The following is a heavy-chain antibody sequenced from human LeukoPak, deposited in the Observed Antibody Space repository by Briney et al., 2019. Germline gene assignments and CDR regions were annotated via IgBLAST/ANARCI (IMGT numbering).Heavy chain of an antibody. CDR1: GFTFSSYA. V-gene: IGHV3-30-3*01. CDR3: GKSIGGCQANFLFGFGV. J-gene: IGHJ6*01. CDR2: ISYDGSNK. D-gene: IGHD3-3*01. Sequence: PGGSLRLSCAASGFTFSSYALHWVRQAPGKGLEWVTVISYDGSNKYYTDSVKGRFTISRDDSKNTLYLQMNSLRGEDTAVYYCGKSIGGCQANFLFGFGVWGQGT.